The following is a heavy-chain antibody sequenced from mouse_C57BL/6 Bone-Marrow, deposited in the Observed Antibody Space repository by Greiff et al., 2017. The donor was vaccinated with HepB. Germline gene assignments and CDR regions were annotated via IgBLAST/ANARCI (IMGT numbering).Heavy chain of an antibody. J-gene: IGHJ3*01. CDR1: GFTFSDYG. D-gene: IGHD1-1*01. CDR3: ARGGYGSSPFAY. V-gene: IGHV5-17*01. Sequence: EVQLMESGGGLVKPGGSLKLSCAASGFTFSDYGMHWVRQAPEKGLEWVAYISSGSSTIYYADTVKGRFTISRDNAKNTLFLQMTSLRSEDTAMYYCARGGYGSSPFAYWGQGTLVTVSA. CDR2: ISSGSSTI.